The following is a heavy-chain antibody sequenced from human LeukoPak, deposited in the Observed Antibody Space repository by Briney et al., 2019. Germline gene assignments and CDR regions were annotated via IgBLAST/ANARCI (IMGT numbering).Heavy chain of an antibody. CDR1: GYTFTGYY. V-gene: IGHV1-3*01. Sequence: ASVKVSCKASGYTFTGYYMHWVRQAPGQGLEWMGWINAGNGNTKYSQKFQGRVTITRDTSASTAYMELSSLRSEDTAVYYCARSGRDSSGWGDYWGQGTLVTVSS. CDR2: INAGNGNT. J-gene: IGHJ4*02. CDR3: ARSGRDSSGWGDY. D-gene: IGHD6-19*01.